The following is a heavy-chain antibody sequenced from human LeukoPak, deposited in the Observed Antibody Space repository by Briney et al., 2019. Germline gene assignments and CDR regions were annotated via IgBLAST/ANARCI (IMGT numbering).Heavy chain of an antibody. CDR2: IFYRGTT. CDR1: GGSLSSNW. V-gene: IGHV4-4*02. D-gene: IGHD3-22*01. CDR3: VSNGYDSVDF. Sequence: SETLSLTCAVSGGSLSSNWWSWVRQSPGKGLEWIAEIFYRGTTNYNPSLKSRVTISIAPSRSQFSLELTSVSAADTALYYCVSNGYDSVDFWGQGILVTVSS. J-gene: IGHJ4*02.